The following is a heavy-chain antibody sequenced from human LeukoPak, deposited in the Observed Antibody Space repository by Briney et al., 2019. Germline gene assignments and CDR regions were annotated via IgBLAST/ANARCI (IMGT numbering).Heavy chain of an antibody. V-gene: IGHV3-30*02. CDR3: ANSGSRIYYYYYYMDV. CDR1: GFTFSSYG. CDR2: IRYDGSNK. D-gene: IGHD1-26*01. J-gene: IGHJ6*03. Sequence: PGGSLRLSCAASGFTFSSYGMHWVRQALGKGLEWVAFIRYDGSNKYYADSVKGRFTISRDNSKNTLYLQMNSLRAEDTAVYYCANSGSRIYYYYYYMDVWGKGTTVTVSS.